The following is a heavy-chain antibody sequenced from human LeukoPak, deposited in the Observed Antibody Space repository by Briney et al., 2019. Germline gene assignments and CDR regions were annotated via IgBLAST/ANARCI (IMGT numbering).Heavy chain of an antibody. Sequence: PAETLSLTCTVSGGSISSSSYYWGWIRQPPGKGLEWIGSIYYSGSAYYNPSLKSRVTISVDTSKNQFSLKLSSVTAADTAVYYCARARNRPYSGSYFDYWGQGTLVTVSS. CDR2: IYYSGSA. D-gene: IGHD1-26*01. CDR1: GGSISSSSYY. J-gene: IGHJ4*02. V-gene: IGHV4-39*07. CDR3: ARARNRPYSGSYFDY.